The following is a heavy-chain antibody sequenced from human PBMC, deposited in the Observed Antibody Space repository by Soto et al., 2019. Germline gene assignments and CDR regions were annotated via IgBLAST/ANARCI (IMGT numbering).Heavy chain of an antibody. CDR3: ARHPAKWKDYYYFGMDA. J-gene: IGHJ6*02. V-gene: IGHV4-30-4*01. Sequence: QVQLQESGPGLVKPSQTLSLTCTVSGGSISSGDDFWTWIRQPPGKGLEWIGYIYYSGSTYYNPSVKRRISMSVDTSKNQFSLKLSSVTAADTAVYSCARHPAKWKDYYYFGMDAWGQGTTVTVSS. CDR1: GGSISSGDDF. D-gene: IGHD1-20*01. CDR2: IYYSGST.